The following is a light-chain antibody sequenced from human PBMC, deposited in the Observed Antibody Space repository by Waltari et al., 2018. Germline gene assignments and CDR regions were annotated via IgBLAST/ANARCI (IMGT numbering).Light chain of an antibody. CDR2: DVS. Sequence: QSALTQPASVSGSPGQSITISCTGPSSDVGGYNYVSWYQQHPGKAPKLIIYDVSERPSGVSTRFSGSKSGNTASLTISGLQAEDEADYYCSSYRTTTTRLFGGGTKVTVL. CDR1: SSDVGGYNY. CDR3: SSYRTTTTRL. V-gene: IGLV2-14*03. J-gene: IGLJ2*01.